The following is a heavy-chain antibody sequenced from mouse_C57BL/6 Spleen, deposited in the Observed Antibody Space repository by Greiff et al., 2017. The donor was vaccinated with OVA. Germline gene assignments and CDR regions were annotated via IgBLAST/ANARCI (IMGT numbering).Heavy chain of an antibody. CDR1: GFNFKDYY. Sequence: EVQLQQSGAELVKPGASVKLSCTASGFNFKDYYMHWVKQRTEQGLEWIGRIDPEDGETKYAPKFQGKASIAADTSSNTAYLQLSSLTSENPAVYDCASYYGSSDWYFDVWGTGTTVTVAS. D-gene: IGHD1-1*01. CDR2: IDPEDGET. J-gene: IGHJ1*03. CDR3: ASYYGSSDWYFDV. V-gene: IGHV14-2*01.